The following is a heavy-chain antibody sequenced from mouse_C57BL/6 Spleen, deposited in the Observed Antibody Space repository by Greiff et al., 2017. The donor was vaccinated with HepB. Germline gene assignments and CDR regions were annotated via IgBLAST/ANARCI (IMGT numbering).Heavy chain of an antibody. Sequence: QVQLQQPGAELVKPGASVKLSCKASGYTFTSYWMHWVKQRPGQGLEWIGMIHPNSGSTNYNEKFKSKATLTVDKSSSTAYMQLSSLTSEDSAVYYCAREGFHKYYGSSGAWFAYWGQGTLVTVSA. J-gene: IGHJ3*01. CDR2: IHPNSGST. V-gene: IGHV1-64*01. D-gene: IGHD1-1*01. CDR1: GYTFTSYW. CDR3: AREGFHKYYGSSGAWFAY.